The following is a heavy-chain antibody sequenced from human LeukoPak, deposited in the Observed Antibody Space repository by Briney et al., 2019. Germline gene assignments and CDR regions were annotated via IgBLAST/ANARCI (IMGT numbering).Heavy chain of an antibody. J-gene: IGHJ6*04. Sequence: GRSLRLSCAASGFTFSSYGMHWVRQAPGKGLEWVAVISYDGSNKYYADSVKGRFTISRDNSKNTLYLQMNSLRAEDTAVYYCAKASYYYGSGSPRLDYYGMDVWGKGPTVTVSS. CDR3: AKASYYYGSGSPRLDYYGMDV. V-gene: IGHV3-30*18. D-gene: IGHD3-10*01. CDR1: GFTFSSYG. CDR2: ISYDGSNK.